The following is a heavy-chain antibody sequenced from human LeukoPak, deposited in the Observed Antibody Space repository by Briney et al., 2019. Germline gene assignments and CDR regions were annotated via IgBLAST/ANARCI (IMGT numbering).Heavy chain of an antibody. V-gene: IGHV1-69*13. Sequence: ASVKVSCKASGGTFISYAISWVRQAPGQGLEWMGGIISIFGTANYAQKFQGRVTITADESTSTAYMELSSLRSEDTAVYYCARVGSIAAAGPDSDYWGQGTLVTVSS. CDR1: GGTFISYA. D-gene: IGHD6-13*01. CDR3: ARVGSIAAAGPDSDY. CDR2: IISIFGTA. J-gene: IGHJ4*02.